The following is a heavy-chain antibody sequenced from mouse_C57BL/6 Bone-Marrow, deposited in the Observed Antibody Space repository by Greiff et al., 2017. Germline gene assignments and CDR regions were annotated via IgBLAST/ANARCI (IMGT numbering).Heavy chain of an antibody. CDR1: GYTFTSYW. CDR3: ARGLRRSGFAY. CDR2: IHPNSGST. D-gene: IGHD2-2*01. Sequence: VQLQQPGAELVKPGASVKLSCKASGYTFTSYWMHWVKQRPGQGLEWIGMIHPNSGSTNYNEKFKSKATLTVDQSSSTAYMQLSSLTSEDSAVYYCARGLRRSGFAYWGQGTLVTVSA. V-gene: IGHV1-64*01. J-gene: IGHJ3*01.